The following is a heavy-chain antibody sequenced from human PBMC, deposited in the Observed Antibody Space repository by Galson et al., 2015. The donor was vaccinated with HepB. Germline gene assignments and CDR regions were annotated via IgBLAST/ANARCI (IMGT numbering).Heavy chain of an antibody. CDR3: ARDSRPGGDFWSGYSYYYYYYGMDV. D-gene: IGHD3-3*01. V-gene: IGHV3-33*01. CDR2: IWYDGSNK. Sequence: SLRLSCAASGFTFSSYGMHWVRQAPGKGLEWVAVIWYDGSNKYYADSVKGRFTISRDNSKNTLYLQMNSLRAEDTAVYYCARDSRPGGDFWSGYSYYYYYYGMDVWGQGTTVTVSS. J-gene: IGHJ6*02. CDR1: GFTFSSYG.